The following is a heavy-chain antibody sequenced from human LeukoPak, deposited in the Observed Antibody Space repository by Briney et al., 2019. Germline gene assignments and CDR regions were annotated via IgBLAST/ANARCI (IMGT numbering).Heavy chain of an antibody. V-gene: IGHV1-8*01. J-gene: IGHJ5*02. CDR1: GFTFASYD. CDR2: MNPNNGNT. Sequence: ASVKVSCKASGFTFASYDINWVRQASGQGLEWMGWMNPNNGNTGYAQKFQGRVTMTRDTSISTAYMELRGLRSEDTAVYYCVRDGEGVAISVNYWFDPWGQGTLVTVSS. CDR3: VRDGEGVAISVNYWFDP. D-gene: IGHD3-10*01.